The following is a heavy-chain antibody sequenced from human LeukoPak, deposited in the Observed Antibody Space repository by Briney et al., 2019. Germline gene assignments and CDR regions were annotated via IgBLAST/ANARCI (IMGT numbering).Heavy chain of an antibody. J-gene: IGHJ5*02. Sequence: SHTLSLTCGISGDSVSSNNDTWNSIRQSPSRGLEWLGRTYYRSKWYNDYEVSVQSRITVNPDTYKNQFSLQLNSVTPEDTAVYYCARDRAVAGTINWLDPWGQGTLVTVSS. CDR2: TYYRSKWYN. V-gene: IGHV6-1*01. D-gene: IGHD6-19*01. CDR1: GDSVSSNNDT. CDR3: ARDRAVAGTINWLDP.